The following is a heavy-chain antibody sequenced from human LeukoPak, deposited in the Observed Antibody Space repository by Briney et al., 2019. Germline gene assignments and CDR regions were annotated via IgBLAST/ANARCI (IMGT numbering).Heavy chain of an antibody. J-gene: IGHJ6*04. D-gene: IGHD3-9*01. Sequence: SVKVSCKASGGTFSSYAISWVRQAPGQRLEWMGGIIPIFGTANYAQKLQGRVTITADESTRTAYMELSSLRSEDTAVYYCARATYYDIVTGYYPYYYSGTDVGGKGTSVTVSS. V-gene: IGHV1-69*13. CDR3: ARATYYDIVTGYYPYYYSGTDV. CDR2: IIPIFGTA. CDR1: GGTFSSYA.